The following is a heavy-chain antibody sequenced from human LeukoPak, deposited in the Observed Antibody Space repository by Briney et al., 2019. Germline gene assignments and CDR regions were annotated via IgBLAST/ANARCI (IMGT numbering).Heavy chain of an antibody. V-gene: IGHV1-69*04. CDR1: GGTFSSYT. Sequence: SVKVTCKASGGTFSSYTISWVRQAPGQGLEWMGRIIPILGIANYAQKFQGRVTITADKSTSTAYMELSSLRSEDTAVYYCAREAIAARPSWFDPWGQGTLVSVSS. CDR3: AREAIAARPSWFDP. J-gene: IGHJ5*02. CDR2: IIPILGIA. D-gene: IGHD6-6*01.